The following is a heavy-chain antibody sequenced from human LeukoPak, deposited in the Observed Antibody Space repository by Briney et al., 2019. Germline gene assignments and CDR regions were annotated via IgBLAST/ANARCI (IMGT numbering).Heavy chain of an antibody. V-gene: IGHV4-61*02. CDR3: AREHDGDYWYYFDY. J-gene: IGHJ4*02. D-gene: IGHD4-17*01. CDR1: GGSISSGSYY. Sequence: PSQTLSLTCTVSGGSISSGSYYWSWIRQPAGKGLEWIGRIYTSGSTNYNPSPKSRVTISVDTSKNQFSLKLSSVTAADTAVYYCAREHDGDYWYYFDYWGQGTLVTVSS. CDR2: IYTSGST.